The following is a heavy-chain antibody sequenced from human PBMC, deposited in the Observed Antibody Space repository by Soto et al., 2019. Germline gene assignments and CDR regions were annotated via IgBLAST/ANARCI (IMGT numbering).Heavy chain of an antibody. CDR3: ARVFSGSPPRWVRYNWFDP. CDR2: TYYRSKWYN. V-gene: IGHV6-1*01. D-gene: IGHD5-12*01. CDR1: VDSVSSNSAA. Sequence: SHTLALTCAISVDSVSSNSAAWNWIRQSPSRGLEWLGRTYYRSKWYNDYAVSVKSRININPDTSKTQFSLQLNSVTPEDTAVYYCARVFSGSPPRWVRYNWFDPWGQGTLVTVSS. J-gene: IGHJ5*02.